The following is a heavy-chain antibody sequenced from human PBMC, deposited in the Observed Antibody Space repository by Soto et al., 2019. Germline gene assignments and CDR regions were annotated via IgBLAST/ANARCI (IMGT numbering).Heavy chain of an antibody. J-gene: IGHJ6*02. V-gene: IGHV1-18*01. CDR3: ARGPAARDYYYGMDV. D-gene: IGHD2-2*01. CDR2: ISAYNGNT. CDR1: GYTFPSWG. Sequence: GKVACKASGYTFPSWGISWVRQAPGQGLEWMGWISAYNGNTNYAQKLQGRVTMTTDTSTSTAYMELRSLRSDDTAVYYCARGPAARDYYYGMDVWGQGTTVTVSS.